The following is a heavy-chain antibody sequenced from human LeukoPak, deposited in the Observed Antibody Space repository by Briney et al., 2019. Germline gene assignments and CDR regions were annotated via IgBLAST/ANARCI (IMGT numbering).Heavy chain of an antibody. CDR1: GGSISSTTYC. Sequence: SETLSLTCTVSGGSISSTTYCWSWVRQPPGKGLEWIGYIYYSGSTSYNPSLKSRVTISVDTSKNQFSLKLSSVTAADTAVYYCARGYSGSYGRFDYWGQGTLVTVSS. CDR2: IYYSGST. V-gene: IGHV4-61*01. J-gene: IGHJ4*02. CDR3: ARGYSGSYGRFDY. D-gene: IGHD1-26*01.